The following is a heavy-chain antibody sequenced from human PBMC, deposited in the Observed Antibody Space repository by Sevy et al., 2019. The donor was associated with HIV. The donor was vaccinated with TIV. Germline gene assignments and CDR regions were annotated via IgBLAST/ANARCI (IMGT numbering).Heavy chain of an antibody. CDR2: ISSSSSTI. V-gene: IGHV3-48*01. CDR3: ARDVQGSGSFDYYYYGMDV. J-gene: IGHJ6*02. D-gene: IGHD3-10*01. Sequence: GGSLRLSCAASGFTFSSYSMYWVRQAPGKGLEWVSYISSSSSTIYYADSVKGRFTISRDNAKNSLYLQMNSLRAEDTAVYYCARDVQGSGSFDYYYYGMDVWGQGTTVTVSS. CDR1: GFTFSSYS.